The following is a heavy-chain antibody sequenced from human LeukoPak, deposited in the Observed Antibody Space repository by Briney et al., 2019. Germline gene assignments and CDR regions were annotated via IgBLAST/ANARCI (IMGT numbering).Heavy chain of an antibody. Sequence: PSETLSLTCTVSGGSISSYYWSWIRQPPGKGLEWIGYIYTSGSTNYNPSLKGRVTISVDTSKNQFSLKLSSVTAADTAVYYCARRRPQASGWLFDYWGQGTLVTVSS. V-gene: IGHV4-4*09. J-gene: IGHJ4*02. CDR3: ARRRPQASGWLFDY. CDR1: GGSISSYY. CDR2: IYTSGST. D-gene: IGHD6-19*01.